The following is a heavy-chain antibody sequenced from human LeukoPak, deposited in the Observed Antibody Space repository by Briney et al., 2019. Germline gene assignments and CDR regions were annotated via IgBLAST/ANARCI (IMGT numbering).Heavy chain of an antibody. Sequence: AGTLTLTCTASGGSISSYCRSWIRQPPGKGLEWVARIYTSGSTHYNPSLKSRVTMSVDTYKNQLYLELTSLTAADTAVYYCARDRGDCSGYCPDYWGRGTLVGVCS. D-gene: IGHD3-22*01. V-gene: IGHV4-4*07. CDR1: GGSISSYC. J-gene: IGHJ4*02. CDR2: IYTSGST. CDR3: ARDRGDCSGYCPDY.